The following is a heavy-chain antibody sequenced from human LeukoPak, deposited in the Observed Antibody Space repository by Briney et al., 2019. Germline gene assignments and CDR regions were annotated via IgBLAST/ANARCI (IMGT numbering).Heavy chain of an antibody. D-gene: IGHD3-9*01. Sequence: SETLSLTCSVSDDSMNNYYWSWLRQSPGKGLEWIGNVYYRGTTNYNPSLKNRVTIAVDTSKKQVSLKVTAMTAADTAVYYCARVNSDYSNEICNVGYYYHMDVWGKGTTVTVSS. CDR1: DDSMNNYY. CDR3: ARVNSDYSNEICNVGYYYHMDV. J-gene: IGHJ6*03. CDR2: VYYRGTT. V-gene: IGHV4-59*01.